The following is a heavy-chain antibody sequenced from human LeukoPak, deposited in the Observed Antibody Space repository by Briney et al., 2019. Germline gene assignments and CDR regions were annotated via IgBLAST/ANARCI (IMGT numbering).Heavy chain of an antibody. D-gene: IGHD1-26*01. CDR1: GGTFSSYA. CDR2: IIPILGIA. V-gene: IGHV1-69*04. CDR3: ARGRMERIVGATATDY. J-gene: IGHJ4*02. Sequence: SVKVSCKASGGTFSSYAISWVRQAPGQGLEWMGRIIPILGIANYAQKFQGRVTITADKSTSTAYMELSSLRSEDTAVYYCARGRMERIVGATATDYWGQGTLVTVSS.